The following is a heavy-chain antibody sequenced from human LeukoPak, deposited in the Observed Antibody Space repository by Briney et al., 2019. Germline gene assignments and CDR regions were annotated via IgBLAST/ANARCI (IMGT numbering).Heavy chain of an antibody. CDR2: INPNSGGT. D-gene: IGHD3-10*01. CDR1: ANTXGYY. CDR3: ARDLSITMVRAPFY. Sequence: ASVKVSCKASANTXGYYMHWLRQAPGQGLEWMGWINPNSGGTNYAQKFQGRVTMTRDTSISTAFMELSRLRSDDTAVYYCARDLSITMVRAPFYWGPGTPVTVSS. V-gene: IGHV1-2*02. J-gene: IGHJ4*02.